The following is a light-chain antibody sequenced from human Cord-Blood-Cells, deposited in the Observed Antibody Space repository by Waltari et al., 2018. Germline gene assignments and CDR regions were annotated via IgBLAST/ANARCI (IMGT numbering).Light chain of an antibody. V-gene: IGKV3-15*01. CDR3: QQYNNWPPGT. J-gene: IGKJ1*01. CDR2: GAS. Sequence: ELVMTQSPATLPVSPGERAPLSCRARQSVSSNLAWYQQKPGQAPRLLIYGASTRATGIPARVSGSGSGTEVTVTSSSLQAGDFAVYYCQQYNNWPPGTFGQGTKVEIK. CDR1: QSVSSN.